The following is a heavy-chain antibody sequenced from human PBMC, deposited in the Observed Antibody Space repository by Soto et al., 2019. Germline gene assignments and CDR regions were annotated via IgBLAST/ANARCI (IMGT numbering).Heavy chain of an antibody. CDR3: ARHAAYIVVVPAAQSLPWAFDI. D-gene: IGHD2-2*01. J-gene: IGHJ3*02. Sequence: SETLSLTCTVSGGSISSYYWSWIRQPPGKGLEWIGYIYYSGSTNYNPSLKSRVTISVDTSKNRFSLKLSSVTAADTAVYYCARHAAYIVVVPAAQSLPWAFDIWGQGTMVTVSS. CDR1: GGSISSYY. CDR2: IYYSGST. V-gene: IGHV4-59*08.